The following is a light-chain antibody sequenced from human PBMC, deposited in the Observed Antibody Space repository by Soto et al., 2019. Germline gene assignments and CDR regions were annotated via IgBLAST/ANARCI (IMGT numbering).Light chain of an antibody. V-gene: IGKV3-20*01. CDR1: QGVSSSY. CDR2: NQP. CDR3: QQYGNSRGT. J-gene: IGKJ1*01. Sequence: EIVLTQSPGTLAIPPWERAPLSCRASQGVSSSYLAWYQQQHGQAPSLLIYNQPSRETGIPDRFSGSGSGTDFTPTISRLEPEDFAVYYCQQYGNSRGTVGQGT.